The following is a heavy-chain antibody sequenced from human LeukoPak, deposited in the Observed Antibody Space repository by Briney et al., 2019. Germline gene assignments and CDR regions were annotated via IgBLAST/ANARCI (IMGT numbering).Heavy chain of an antibody. Sequence: ASVKVSCKASGYXFTSYGVTWVRQAPGQGLEWMGWISGYNAKTNYAQKFQGRLTMTTDTSTSTAYMELKSLRSDDTAVYYCARATPDYYGSGTQYKAEYWFDPWGQGTLVTVSS. CDR3: ARATPDYYGSGTQYKAEYWFDP. CDR1: GYXFTSYG. CDR2: ISGYNAKT. D-gene: IGHD3-10*01. J-gene: IGHJ5*02. V-gene: IGHV1-18*01.